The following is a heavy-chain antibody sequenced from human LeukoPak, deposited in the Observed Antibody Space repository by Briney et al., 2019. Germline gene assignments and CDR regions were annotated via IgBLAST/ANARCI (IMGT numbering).Heavy chain of an antibody. J-gene: IGHJ3*02. CDR2: XXXXNGNT. CDR3: AREWAYCSGGSCYDAFDI. Sequence: GASVKVSCKASGYTFTSYAMHWVRQAPGQRLEWXXXXXXXNGNTEYSQKXXXRVXXTRDTSASTAYMELSSLRSEDTAVYYCAREWAYCSGGSCYDAFDIWGQGTMVTVSS. V-gene: IGHV1-3*01. D-gene: IGHD2-15*01. CDR1: GYTFTSYA.